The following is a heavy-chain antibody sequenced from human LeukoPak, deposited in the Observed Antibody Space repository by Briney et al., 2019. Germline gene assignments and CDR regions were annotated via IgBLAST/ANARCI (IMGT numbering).Heavy chain of an antibody. J-gene: IGHJ3*02. Sequence: GESLKISCTGSGYSFPNFWIGWVRQLPGKGLEWMGLIYPDDSDTTYSPSLQGQVTISADKSISSAYLRWGSLKASDTAMYYCARYAGLHRPFDIWGRGTMVTVSS. CDR1: GYSFPNFW. CDR2: IYPDDSDT. CDR3: ARYAGLHRPFDI. V-gene: IGHV5-51*01. D-gene: IGHD2-21*02.